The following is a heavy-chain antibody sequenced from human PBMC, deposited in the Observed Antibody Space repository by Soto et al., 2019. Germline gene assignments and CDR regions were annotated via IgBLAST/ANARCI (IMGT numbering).Heavy chain of an antibody. CDR2: IYPSGST. D-gene: IGHD3-10*01. CDR3: GRVGFGESPGRLDY. CDR1: GGSISSGGYS. Sequence: QLQLQESGAGLLKPSQTLFLTCAVSGGSISSGGYSWSWIRQPPGKGLEWIGYIYPSGSTSYNPCVGSRVTMTVDRSKNQFSEKVRSVTAADTAVDYCGRVGFGESPGRLDYWGQGTLVTVSS. J-gene: IGHJ4*02. V-gene: IGHV4-30-2*01.